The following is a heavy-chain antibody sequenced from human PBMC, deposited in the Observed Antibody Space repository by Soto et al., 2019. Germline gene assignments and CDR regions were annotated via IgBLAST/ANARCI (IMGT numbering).Heavy chain of an antibody. CDR3: AKDRRCSGGSCYAEYFQH. D-gene: IGHD2-15*01. Sequence: GGSLRLSCAASGFTFSSYAISWVRQAPGKGLEWVSAISGSGGSTYYADSVKGRFTISRDNSKNTLYLQMNSLRAEDTAVYYCAKDRRCSGGSCYAEYFQHWGQGTLVTAPQ. J-gene: IGHJ1*01. V-gene: IGHV3-23*01. CDR2: ISGSGGST. CDR1: GFTFSSYA.